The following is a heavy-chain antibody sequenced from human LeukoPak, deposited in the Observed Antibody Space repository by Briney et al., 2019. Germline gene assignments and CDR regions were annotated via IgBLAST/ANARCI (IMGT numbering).Heavy chain of an antibody. Sequence: KASETLSLTCTVSGGSISSSSYYWGWIRQPPGKGLEWIGSIYYSGSTYYNPSLKSRVTISVDTSKNQFSLKLSSVTAADTAVYYCARRPPGTGSDYWGQGTLVTVSS. D-gene: IGHD1-7*01. CDR2: IYYSGST. CDR3: ARRPPGTGSDY. J-gene: IGHJ4*02. V-gene: IGHV4-39*01. CDR1: GGSISSSSYY.